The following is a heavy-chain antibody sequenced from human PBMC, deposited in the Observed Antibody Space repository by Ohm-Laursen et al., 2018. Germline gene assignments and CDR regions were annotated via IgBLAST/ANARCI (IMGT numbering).Heavy chain of an antibody. CDR1: GYTFTAYY. Sequence: ASVKVSCKASGYTFTAYYMHWVRQAPGQGLEWMGWINPNSGGTNYAQKFQGRVTMTRDTSISTAYMELSRLRSDDTAVYYCARDYYDSSGGTWYFDYWGQGTLVTVSS. V-gene: IGHV1-2*02. J-gene: IGHJ4*02. D-gene: IGHD3-22*01. CDR3: ARDYYDSSGGTWYFDY. CDR2: INPNSGGT.